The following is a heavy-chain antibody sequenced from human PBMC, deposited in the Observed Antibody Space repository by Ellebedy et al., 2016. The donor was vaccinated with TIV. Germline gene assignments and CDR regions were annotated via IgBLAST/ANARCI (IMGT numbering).Heavy chain of an antibody. Sequence: AASVKVSCKASGYTLSDYYVHWVRQTPGQGLEWLGWINPKSSGTNFAQKFQGRVTITRDTSISTAYLELNRLTSDDTAVYYCARGYDAHVPGGVNWLDPWGQGTRIIVSS. CDR2: INPKSSGT. CDR1: GYTLSDYY. J-gene: IGHJ5*02. D-gene: IGHD5-12*01. CDR3: ARGYDAHVPGGVNWLDP. V-gene: IGHV1-2*02.